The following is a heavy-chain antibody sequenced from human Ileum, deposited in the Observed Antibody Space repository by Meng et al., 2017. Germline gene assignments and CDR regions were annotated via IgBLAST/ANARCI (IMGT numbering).Heavy chain of an antibody. D-gene: IGHD6-13*01. Sequence: HVHLLRRAAGLLTPSETLSLTFAVSGGAFSGYYWTWIRQSPGKGLEWIGEINRGGNTNYNPSLKGRITMSVDTSKNQFFLNLTSVTPADTAVYYCARAWSSSWSFLDFWGQGGLVTVSS. CDR2: INRGGNT. J-gene: IGHJ4*02. CDR1: GGAFSGYY. V-gene: IGHV4-34*01. CDR3: ARAWSSSWSFLDF.